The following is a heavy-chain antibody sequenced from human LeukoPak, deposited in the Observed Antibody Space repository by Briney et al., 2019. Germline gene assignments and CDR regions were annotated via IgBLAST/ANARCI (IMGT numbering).Heavy chain of an antibody. J-gene: IGHJ2*01. CDR3: ARGGRSLVATQFDL. V-gene: IGHV4-34*01. Sequence: SETLSLTCAVYGGSFSGYYWSWIRQPPGKGLEWIGEINHSGSTNYNPSLKSRVTISVDTSKNQFSLKLSSVTAADTAVYYCARGGRSLVATQFDLWGRGTLVTVSS. CDR2: INHSGST. D-gene: IGHD1-26*01. CDR1: GGSFSGYY.